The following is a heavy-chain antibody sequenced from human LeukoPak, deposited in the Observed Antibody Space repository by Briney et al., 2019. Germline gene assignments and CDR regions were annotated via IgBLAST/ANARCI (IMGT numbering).Heavy chain of an antibody. CDR1: GYTLTELS. Sequence: GASVKVSCKVSGYTLTELSMHWVRQAPGKGLEWMGGFDPEDGETICAQKFQGRVTMTEDTSTDTAYMELSSLRSEDTAVYYCATVSVPVRDDAFDIWGQGTMVTVSS. D-gene: IGHD3-10*01. CDR2: FDPEDGET. V-gene: IGHV1-24*01. CDR3: ATVSVPVRDDAFDI. J-gene: IGHJ3*02.